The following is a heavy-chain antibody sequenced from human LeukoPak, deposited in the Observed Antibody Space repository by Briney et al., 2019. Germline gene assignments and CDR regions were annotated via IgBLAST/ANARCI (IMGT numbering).Heavy chain of an antibody. CDR2: ISGSGGST. CDR1: GFTFSSYA. CDR3: AKDLGVATIRTSDY. Sequence: PGGSLTLSCAPSGFTFSSYAMSWIRQAPGKGLEWVSAISGSGGSTYYADSVKGRLTISRDNSKNTLYLQMNNLRAEDTAVYYCAKDLGVATIRTSDYWGQGALVTVSS. D-gene: IGHD5-12*01. J-gene: IGHJ4*02. V-gene: IGHV3-23*01.